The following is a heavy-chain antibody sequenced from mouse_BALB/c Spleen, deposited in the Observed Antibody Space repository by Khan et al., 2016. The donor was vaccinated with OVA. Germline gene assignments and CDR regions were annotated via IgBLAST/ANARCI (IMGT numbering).Heavy chain of an antibody. V-gene: IGHV2-9*02. J-gene: IGHJ2*01. CDR3: ARNREPDYFDY. CDR1: GFSLTRHG. CDR2: IWAGGST. Sequence: VQLVESGPGLVAPSQSLSITCTVSGFSLTRHGIHWVRQPPGKGLEWLGIIWAGGSTNYNSALMSRLSITQDSSKSQVFLKMNSLQTDDTAIYYCARNREPDYFDYWGQGTTLTVSS.